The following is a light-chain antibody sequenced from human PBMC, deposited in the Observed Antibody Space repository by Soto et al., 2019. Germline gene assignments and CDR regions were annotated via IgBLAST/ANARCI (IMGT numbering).Light chain of an antibody. Sequence: ETVLTQSPGTLSLSPGERATLSCRASQSITSNYLAWYQQKHGQAPRLLIYGTSTRAAGVADRFSGSGSGTDFTLTVSRLEPEDFALYYCQQYSRSPFTFGQGTRLEI. J-gene: IGKJ5*01. V-gene: IGKV3-20*01. CDR2: GTS. CDR3: QQYSRSPFT. CDR1: QSITSNY.